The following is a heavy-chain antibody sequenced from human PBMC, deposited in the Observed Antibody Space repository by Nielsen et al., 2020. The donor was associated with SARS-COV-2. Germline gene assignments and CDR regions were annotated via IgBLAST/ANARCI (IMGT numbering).Heavy chain of an antibody. CDR2: IYYSGST. CDR3: AREDEGDYYGMDV. J-gene: IGHJ6*02. V-gene: IGHV4-30-4*01. Sequence: SETLSLTCTVSGGSISSGVYYWSWIRQPPGKGLEWIGYIYYSGSTYYNPSLKSRVTISVDTSKNQFSLKLSSVTAADTAVYYCAREDEGDYYGMDVWGQGTTVTVSS. CDR1: GGSISSGVYY.